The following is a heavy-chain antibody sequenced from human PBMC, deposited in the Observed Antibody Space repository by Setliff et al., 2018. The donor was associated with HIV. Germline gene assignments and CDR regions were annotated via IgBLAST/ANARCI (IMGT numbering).Heavy chain of an antibody. CDR1: GGSFSGSFSPYY. J-gene: IGHJ6*03. D-gene: IGHD7-27*01. V-gene: IGHV4-34*01. CDR2: INHSGST. CDR3: ALTAHNLLRGYMDV. Sequence: SETLSLTCAVYGGSFSGSFSPYYWNWIRQPPGKGLEWIGEINHSGSTNYNPSLKSRVTISVDTSKNQFSLKLKSVTAADTAVYYCALTAHNLLRGYMDVWGKGTKVTVSS.